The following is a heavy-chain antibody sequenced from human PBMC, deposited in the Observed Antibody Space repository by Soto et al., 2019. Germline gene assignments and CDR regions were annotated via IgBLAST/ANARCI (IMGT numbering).Heavy chain of an antibody. Sequence: EVQLVESGGGLVQPGGSLRLSCAASGFTFSAHYMDWVLQAPGQGLERVGRSRNTANSYSTDSASAVKGRFTISRDESKNSLYLQMNSLKTEDTAVYYCARFSGSYTRGLDYWGQGTLVTVSS. CDR1: GFTFSAHY. J-gene: IGHJ4*02. D-gene: IGHD1-26*01. V-gene: IGHV3-72*01. CDR3: ARFSGSYTRGLDY. CDR2: SRNTANSYST.